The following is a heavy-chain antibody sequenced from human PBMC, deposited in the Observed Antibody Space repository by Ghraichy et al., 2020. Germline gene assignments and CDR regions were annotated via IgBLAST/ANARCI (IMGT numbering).Heavy chain of an antibody. CDR1: GFTFSNYA. CDR3: PKGGRAATSAIGPDYVDS. V-gene: IGHV3-23*01. D-gene: IGHD1-26*01. Sequence: GGSLRLSCAASGFTFSNYAMSWVRQAPGKGLEWVSAISSSGDNTYYADSVQGRFTISRDNSRSSLYLQMSSLRAEDTAVYYCPKGGRAATSAIGPDYVDSWGQGNLVTGSS. J-gene: IGHJ4*02. CDR2: ISSSGDNT.